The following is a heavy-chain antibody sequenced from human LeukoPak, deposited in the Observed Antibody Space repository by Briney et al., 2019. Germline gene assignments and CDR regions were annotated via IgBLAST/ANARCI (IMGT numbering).Heavy chain of an antibody. J-gene: IGHJ4*02. CDR3: ARDQGGSYVNPFIGIDY. D-gene: IGHD1-26*01. CDR2: INPSGGST. CDR1: GYTFTSYY. V-gene: IGHV1-46*01. Sequence: ASVKVSCKASGYTFTSYYMHWVRQAPGQGLEWMGIINPSGGSTSYAQKFQGRVTMTRDTSTSTVYMELSSLRSGDTAVYYCARDQGGSYVNPFIGIDYWGQGTLVTVSS.